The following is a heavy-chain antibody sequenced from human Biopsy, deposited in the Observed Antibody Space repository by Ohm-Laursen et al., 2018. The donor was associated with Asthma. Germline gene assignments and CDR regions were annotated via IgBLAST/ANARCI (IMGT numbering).Heavy chain of an antibody. Sequence: SLRLSCAASGFTFSNYVMSWVRQAPGKGLEWVSVIYSGGGTFYADSVKGRVTISRDISKNTLSLQMNSLRAEDTAVYYCVRSGTKWELYDAFDIWGQGTMVTVSS. V-gene: IGHV3-66*01. CDR2: IYSGGGT. J-gene: IGHJ3*02. D-gene: IGHD1/OR15-1a*01. CDR1: GFTFSNYV. CDR3: VRSGTKWELYDAFDI.